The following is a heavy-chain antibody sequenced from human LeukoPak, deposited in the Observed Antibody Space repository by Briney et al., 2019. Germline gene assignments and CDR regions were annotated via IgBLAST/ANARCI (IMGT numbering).Heavy chain of an antibody. CDR3: ARLGCSSASCYPGN. Sequence: PGGSLRLSCAASGFTFSDYVMSWVRQAPGKGLEWIGSLYYSGWSTYYNPSLKSRVTISVDTSKNQFSLKLNSVTAADTAVYYCARLGCSSASCYPGNWGQGTLVTVSS. D-gene: IGHD2-2*01. V-gene: IGHV4-39*01. CDR2: LYYSGWST. CDR1: GFTFSDYV. J-gene: IGHJ4*02.